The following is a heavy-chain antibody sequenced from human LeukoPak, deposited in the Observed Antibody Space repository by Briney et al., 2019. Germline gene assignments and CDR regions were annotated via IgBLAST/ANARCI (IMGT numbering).Heavy chain of an antibody. Sequence: GGSLRLSCAASGFTFSTYWMSWVRQAPGKGREWVANIKEDGREKYYVDSVKGRFTIPRDNAKNSLYLQMNSLRAEDTAVYYCARRWSGYSPIDYWGQGTLVTVSS. D-gene: IGHD3-3*01. V-gene: IGHV3-7*01. CDR2: IKEDGREK. CDR3: ARRWSGYSPIDY. J-gene: IGHJ4*02. CDR1: GFTFSTYW.